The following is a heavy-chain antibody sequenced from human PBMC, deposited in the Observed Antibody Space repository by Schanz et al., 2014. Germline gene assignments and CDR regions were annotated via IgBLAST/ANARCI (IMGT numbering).Heavy chain of an antibody. D-gene: IGHD1-7*01. J-gene: IGHJ5*02. V-gene: IGHV1-2*02. Sequence: QVQLVQSGAEVRKPGASVRVSCKASGYSFAAFFIHWVRQTPGQGLEWMGCINPYSGATYYAQKFQVRVTLTSDASLTTVYMEVHSLTSDDTAVFFCARDQTGTTNWFDPWGQGTLVTVSS. CDR2: INPYSGAT. CDR1: GYSFAAFF. CDR3: ARDQTGTTNWFDP.